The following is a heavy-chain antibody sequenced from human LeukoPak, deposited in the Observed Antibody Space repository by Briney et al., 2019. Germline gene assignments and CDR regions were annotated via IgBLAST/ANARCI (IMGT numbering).Heavy chain of an antibody. Sequence: GRSLRLSCEASGFTFSNYGMHWVRQAPGKGLEWVAVIWYDGSNKYYADSVKGRFTISRDNSKNTLYLQMNSLRAEDTAVYYCARGPYSSSWLDYWGQGTLVTVSS. V-gene: IGHV3-33*01. D-gene: IGHD6-13*01. CDR2: IWYDGSNK. J-gene: IGHJ4*02. CDR1: GFTFSNYG. CDR3: ARGPYSSSWLDY.